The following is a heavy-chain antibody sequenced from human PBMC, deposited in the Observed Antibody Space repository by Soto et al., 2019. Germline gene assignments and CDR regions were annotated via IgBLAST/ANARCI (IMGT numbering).Heavy chain of an antibody. D-gene: IGHD1-26*01. Sequence: PGGSLRLSCAASEFTFSNYAMSWVRQAPGKGLEWVANIKQDGSEKYYVDSVRGRFTISRDNAKNSLYLQMNSLRAEDTAVYYCAKRGSGSQFDYWGQGTLVTVSS. CDR1: EFTFSNYA. CDR3: AKRGSGSQFDY. V-gene: IGHV3-7*05. J-gene: IGHJ4*02. CDR2: IKQDGSEK.